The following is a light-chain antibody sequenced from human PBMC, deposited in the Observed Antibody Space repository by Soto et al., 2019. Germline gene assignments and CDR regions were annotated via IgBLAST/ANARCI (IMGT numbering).Light chain of an antibody. CDR2: DAS. J-gene: IGKJ4*01. V-gene: IGKV3-11*01. CDR3: QQRSNWPPLT. Sequence: EIVLTDSPATLSLSPVERATLSCSASQSVSSYLAWYQQKPGQAPRLLIYDASNRATGIPARFSGSGSGTDFTLTISSLEPEDFAVYYCQQRSNWPPLTFGGGTKV. CDR1: QSVSSY.